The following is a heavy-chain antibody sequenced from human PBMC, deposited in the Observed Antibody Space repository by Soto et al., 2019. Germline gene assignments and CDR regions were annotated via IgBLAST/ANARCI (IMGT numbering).Heavy chain of an antibody. CDR2: ISYDGGVT. J-gene: IGHJ4*02. Sequence: QLQLVESGGGVVQPGKSLRLSCAASGFTFSTYGMHWVRQAPGKGLEWVALISYDGGVTKYVDSVKGRFTISSDSSTNTLFLQMNRLRAEDTAVYYCAKGRLAYSGSYSVDYWGQGTLVTVSS. V-gene: IGHV3-30*18. CDR1: GFTFSTYG. D-gene: IGHD1-26*01. CDR3: AKGRLAYSGSYSVDY.